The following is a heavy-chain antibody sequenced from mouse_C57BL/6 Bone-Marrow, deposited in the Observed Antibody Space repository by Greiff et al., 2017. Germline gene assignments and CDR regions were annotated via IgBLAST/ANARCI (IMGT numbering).Heavy chain of an antibody. D-gene: IGHD3-2*01. CDR3: AHDSRRLFDY. Sequence: EVKLQESGAELVKPGASVKLSCTASGFNIKDYYMHWVKQRTEQGLEWIGRIDPEDGETKYAPKFQGKATLTADTSSNTAYLQLSSLTSEDTAVYYCAHDSRRLFDYWGQGTTRTVSA. V-gene: IGHV14-2*01. CDR2: IDPEDGET. CDR1: GFNIKDYY. J-gene: IGHJ2*01.